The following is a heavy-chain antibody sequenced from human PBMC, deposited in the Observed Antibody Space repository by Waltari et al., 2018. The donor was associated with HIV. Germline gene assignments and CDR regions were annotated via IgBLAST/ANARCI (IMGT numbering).Heavy chain of an antibody. J-gene: IGHJ5*02. CDR3: ATQGREWELLRSTWFDP. CDR2: FDPEDGET. V-gene: IGHV1-24*01. D-gene: IGHD1-26*01. CDR1: GYTLTELS. Sequence: QVQLVQSGAEVKKPGASVKVSCKVSGYTLTELSMHWVRQAPGHGLEWMGGFDPEDGETIYAQKFQGRVTMTEDTSTDTAYMELSSLRSEDKAVYYCATQGREWELLRSTWFDPWGQGTLVTVSS.